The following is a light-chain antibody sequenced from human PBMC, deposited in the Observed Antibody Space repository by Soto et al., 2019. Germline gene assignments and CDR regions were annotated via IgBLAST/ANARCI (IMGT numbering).Light chain of an antibody. Sequence: EIVLTQSPATLSLSPGERATLSCRASQRVTSLLGWYHQKPGQAPRLLIYDASYRATGIPARFSGSGSGTDFTLTISSLEPDDCGVYYCQQRANWPLTFGGGTKVEIK. CDR1: QRVTSL. V-gene: IGKV3-11*01. CDR2: DAS. J-gene: IGKJ4*01. CDR3: QQRANWPLT.